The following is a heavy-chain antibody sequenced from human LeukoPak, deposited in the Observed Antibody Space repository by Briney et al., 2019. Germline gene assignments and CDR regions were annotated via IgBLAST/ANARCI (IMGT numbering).Heavy chain of an antibody. CDR1: GFTFSSYW. J-gene: IGHJ4*02. CDR2: INSDGSST. Sequence: QSGGSLRLSCAASGFTFSSYWMRWVRQAPGKGLVWVSRINSDGSSTSYADSVKGRFTISRDNTKKTLYLQMNSLRAEDTAVYYCARGRRWLQFGAYYFDYWGQGTLVTVSS. CDR3: ARGRRWLQFGAYYFDY. D-gene: IGHD5-24*01. V-gene: IGHV3-74*01.